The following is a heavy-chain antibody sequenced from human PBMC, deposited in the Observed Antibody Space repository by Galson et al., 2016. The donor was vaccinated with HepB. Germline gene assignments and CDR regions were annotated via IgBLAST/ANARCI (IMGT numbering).Heavy chain of an antibody. D-gene: IGHD2-2*01. CDR2: ISRSGDST. J-gene: IGHJ6*04. Sequence: SLRLSCAASGFTFRNYGMTWVRQAPGKGLEVVSSISRSGDSTDYADSVKGRFTISRENSKNTLSLQMNSLTDDDTAIYYCVQGSTEPAVWGKGTTVTVSS. CDR3: VQGSTEPAV. V-gene: IGHV3-23*01. CDR1: GFTFRNYG.